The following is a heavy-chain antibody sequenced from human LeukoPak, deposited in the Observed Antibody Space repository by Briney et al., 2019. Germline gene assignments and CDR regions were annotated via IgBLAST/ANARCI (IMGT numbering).Heavy chain of an antibody. CDR3: ARLDFWSGYEFFDY. CDR1: GGTFSSYS. J-gene: IGHJ4*02. Sequence: ASVKVSCKASGGTFSSYSMNWVRQAPGKGLEWVSYISSSSSTIYYADSVKGRFTISRDNAKNSLYLQMNSLRAEDTAVYYCARLDFWSGYEFFDYWGQGTLVTVSS. V-gene: IGHV3-48*01. CDR2: ISSSSSTI. D-gene: IGHD3-3*01.